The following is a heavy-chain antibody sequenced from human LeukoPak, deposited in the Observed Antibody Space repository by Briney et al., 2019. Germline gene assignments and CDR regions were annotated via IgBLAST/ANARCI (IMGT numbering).Heavy chain of an antibody. D-gene: IGHD2-21*02. CDR1: GFTFSSYW. CDR3: ARPYCGGDCYSGWKYYYYYMDV. Sequence: GGSLRLSCAASGFTFSSYWMSWVRQAPGRGLEWVANIKQDGSGKYYVDSVKGRFTISRDNAKNSLYLQMNSLRAEDTAVYYCARPYCGGDCYSGWKYYYYYMDVWGKGTTVTISS. CDR2: IKQDGSGK. J-gene: IGHJ6*03. V-gene: IGHV3-7*03.